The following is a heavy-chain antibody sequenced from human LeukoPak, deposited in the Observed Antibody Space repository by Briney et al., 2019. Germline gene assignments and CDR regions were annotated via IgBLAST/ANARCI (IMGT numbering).Heavy chain of an antibody. D-gene: IGHD3/OR15-3a*01. J-gene: IGHJ4*02. V-gene: IGHV1-2*02. CDR1: GDTFTGYY. CDR2: INPNSGGT. Sequence: RASVKVSCKASGDTFTGYYMHGVRQAPGQGLEWMGWINPNSGGTNYAQKFEGRATMTRDTPISTAYMELSRLRSDDTPVYYCARARMIFAVVISPDYWGPGTLVTVSS. CDR3: ARARMIFAVVISPDY.